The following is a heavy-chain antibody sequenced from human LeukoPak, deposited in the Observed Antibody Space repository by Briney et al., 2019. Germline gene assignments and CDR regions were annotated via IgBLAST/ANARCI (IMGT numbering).Heavy chain of an antibody. J-gene: IGHJ5*02. CDR1: GFTFSLYW. CDR2: IKEDGSDK. CDR3: ANWHSATILT. Sequence: GGSLRLSCAASGFTFSLYWMSWVRQAPGKGLEWVATIKEDGSDKYYVDSVKGRFTISRDNAKNSLYLQMSSLRAEDTAVYDCANWHSATILTWGQGTLVTVSS. D-gene: IGHD5-12*01. V-gene: IGHV3-7*01.